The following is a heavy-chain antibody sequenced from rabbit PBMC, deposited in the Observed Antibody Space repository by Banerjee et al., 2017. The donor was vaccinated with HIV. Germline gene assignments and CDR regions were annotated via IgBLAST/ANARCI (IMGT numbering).Heavy chain of an antibody. Sequence: QEQLVESGGGLVKPEGSLTLTCTASGFDFSSDAMCWVRQAPGKGLELIACIGTSSGSTWYASWTKGRFTISKTSSTTVTLQMTSLTAADTATYFCARDYAGYIGYGYYFNLWGQGTLVTVS. CDR1: GFDFSSDA. CDR2: IGTSSGST. J-gene: IGHJ4*01. CDR3: ARDYAGYIGYGYYFNL. V-gene: IGHV1S45*01. D-gene: IGHD7-1*01.